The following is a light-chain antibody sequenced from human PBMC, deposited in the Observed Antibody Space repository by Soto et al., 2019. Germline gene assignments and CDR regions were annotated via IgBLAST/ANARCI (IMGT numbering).Light chain of an antibody. CDR2: EVS. J-gene: IGLJ1*01. V-gene: IGLV2-14*01. Sequence: QSVLTQPASVSGSPGQSITISCTGTSSDVGAYNYVSWFQQHPGKAPKFMIYEVSNRPSGVSNRSSGSKSGNTASLTISGLQAEDEADYYCISYTTSSTYVFGTGTKVTVL. CDR1: SSDVGAYNY. CDR3: ISYTTSSTYV.